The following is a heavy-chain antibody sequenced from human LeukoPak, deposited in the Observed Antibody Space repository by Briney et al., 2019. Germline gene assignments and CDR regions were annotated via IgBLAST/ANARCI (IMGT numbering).Heavy chain of an antibody. CDR3: ARDHRGVVVINLGHVWELAPDY. D-gene: IGHD3-22*01. Sequence: ASVKVSCKASGYTFTSYAMHWVRQAPGQRLEWMGWINAGHGNTKYSQKFQGRVTITRDTSASTAYMELSSLRSEDTAVYYCARDHRGVVVINLGHVWELAPDYWGQGTLVTVSS. J-gene: IGHJ4*02. CDR2: INAGHGNT. V-gene: IGHV1-3*01. CDR1: GYTFTSYA.